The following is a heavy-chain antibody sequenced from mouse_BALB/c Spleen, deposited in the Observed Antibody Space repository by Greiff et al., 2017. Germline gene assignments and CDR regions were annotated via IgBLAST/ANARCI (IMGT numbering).Heavy chain of an antibody. Sequence: EVQLVESGTVLARPGASVKMSCKASGYTFTSYWMHWVKQRPGQGLEWIGAIYPGNSDTSYNQKFKGKAKLTAVTSTSTAYMELSSLTNEDSAVYYCTRKDYYGSSSFDYWGQGTTLTVSS. J-gene: IGHJ2*01. CDR1: GYTFTSYW. CDR3: TRKDYYGSSSFDY. D-gene: IGHD1-1*01. V-gene: IGHV1-5*01. CDR2: IYPGNSDT.